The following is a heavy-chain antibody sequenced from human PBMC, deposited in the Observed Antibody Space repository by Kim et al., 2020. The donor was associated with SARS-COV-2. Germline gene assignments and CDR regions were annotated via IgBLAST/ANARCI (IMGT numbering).Heavy chain of an antibody. CDR2: IWYDGSNK. V-gene: IGHV3-33*08. D-gene: IGHD3-22*01. CDR1: GFTFSSYG. Sequence: GGSLRLSCAASGFTFSSYGMHWVRQAPGKGLEWVAVIWYDGSNKYYADSVKGRFTISRDNSKNTLYLQMNSLRAEDTAVYYCAREFRRGYYDSSAWGLWGRGTLVTVSS. CDR3: AREFRRGYYDSSAWGL. J-gene: IGHJ2*01.